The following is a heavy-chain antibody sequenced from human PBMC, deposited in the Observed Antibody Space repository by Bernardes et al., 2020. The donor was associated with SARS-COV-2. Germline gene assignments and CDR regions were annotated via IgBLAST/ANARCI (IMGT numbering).Heavy chain of an antibody. J-gene: IGHJ4*02. CDR3: ARPGVALAGTSYFDF. D-gene: IGHD6-19*01. CDR1: GFIFNTHG. CDR2: ISYDGTNK. Sequence: GSLSLSCEASGFIFNTHGIHWVRPAPGQGLEWVAFISYDGTNKYYADSVKGRFAVSRDNSKNSLSLELNRVRPDDAAVYYCARPGVALAGTSYFDFWGRGSLVSVSS. V-gene: IGHV3-30*19.